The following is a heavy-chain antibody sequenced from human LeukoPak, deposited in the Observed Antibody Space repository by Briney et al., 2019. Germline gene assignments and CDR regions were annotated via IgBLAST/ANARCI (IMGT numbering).Heavy chain of an antibody. D-gene: IGHD3-9*01. CDR3: ARERGYFDWYFDY. CDR1: GFTFSSYS. V-gene: IGHV3-21*01. CDR2: ISSSSSYI. Sequence: GGSLRLSCAASGFTFSSYSMNWVRQAPGKGLEWVSSISSSSSYIYYADSVKGRFTISRDNAKNSLYLQMNSLRAEDTAVYYCARERGYFDWYFDYWGQGTLVTVSS. J-gene: IGHJ4*02.